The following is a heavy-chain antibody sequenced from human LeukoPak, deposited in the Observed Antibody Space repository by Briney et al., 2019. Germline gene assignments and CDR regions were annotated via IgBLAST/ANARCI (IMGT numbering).Heavy chain of an antibody. CDR2: ISASGGST. Sequence: GGSLRLSCAASGFTFSSYVMSWVRQAPGKGLEWVSGISASGGSTYYADFVKGRFTISRDNAKNSLSLQLNSLRDEDTAVYFCAKVIRGGYGMDVWGQGTTVTVSS. J-gene: IGHJ6*02. D-gene: IGHD3-10*01. CDR1: GFTFSSYV. V-gene: IGHV3-23*01. CDR3: AKVIRGGYGMDV.